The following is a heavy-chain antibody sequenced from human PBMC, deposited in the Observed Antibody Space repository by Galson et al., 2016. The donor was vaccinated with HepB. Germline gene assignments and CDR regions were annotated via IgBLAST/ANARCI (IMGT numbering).Heavy chain of an antibody. V-gene: IGHV3-48*02. D-gene: IGHD2-15*01. Sequence: SLRLSCAVSGLTFSSYNMNWVRQAPGKGLEWVSHISSRTRTTYYADSVKGRFTISRGNAKNSLYLQMNSLRDEDTAVYYCASQWVAVDYWGRGTLVTVSS. CDR3: ASQWVAVDY. CDR2: ISSRTRTT. J-gene: IGHJ4*02. CDR1: GLTFSSYN.